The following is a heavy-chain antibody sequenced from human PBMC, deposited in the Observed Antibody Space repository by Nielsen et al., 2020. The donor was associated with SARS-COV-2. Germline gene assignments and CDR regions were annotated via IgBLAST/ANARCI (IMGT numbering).Heavy chain of an antibody. CDR2: IYYSGST. J-gene: IGHJ6*02. CDR1: GGSISSSNW. V-gene: IGHV4-4*02. D-gene: IGHD3-10*01. Sequence: SETLSLTCAVSGGSISSSNWWSWVRQPPGKGLEWIGYIYYSGSTYYNPSLKSRVTISVDTSKNQFSLKLSSVTAADTAVYYCARDFGRYGSVDVWGQGTTVTFSS. CDR3: ARDFGRYGSVDV.